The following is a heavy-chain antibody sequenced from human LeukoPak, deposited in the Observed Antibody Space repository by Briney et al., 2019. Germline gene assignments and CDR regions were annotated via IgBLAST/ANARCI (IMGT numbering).Heavy chain of an antibody. CDR3: ARGPLREIGDF. Sequence: PAGSLTLSCAASGFTFSSYTMSWVRQPAGKGLEWVASMSRGRVYIYYADSVKSRFTNSRDNAKNSLYLEMNSLRVEDTAVYYCARGPLREIGDFWGQGTLVSVSS. CDR2: MSRGRVYI. J-gene: IGHJ4*02. D-gene: IGHD2/OR15-2a*01. CDR1: GFTFSSYT. V-gene: IGHV3-21*01.